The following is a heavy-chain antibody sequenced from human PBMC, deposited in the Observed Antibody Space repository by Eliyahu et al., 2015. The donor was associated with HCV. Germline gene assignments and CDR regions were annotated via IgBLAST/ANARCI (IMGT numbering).Heavy chain of an antibody. Sequence: QVQLQESGPGLVKPSETLSLTCTVSGGSISSYYWSWIRQPAGKGLEWIGRIYTSGSTNYNPSLKSRVTMSVDTSKNQFSLKLSSVTAADTAVYYCARGGDITGTGAFDIWGQGTMVTVSS. CDR3: ARGGDITGTGAFDI. CDR1: GGSISSYY. D-gene: IGHD1-7*01. V-gene: IGHV4-4*07. CDR2: IYTSGST. J-gene: IGHJ3*02.